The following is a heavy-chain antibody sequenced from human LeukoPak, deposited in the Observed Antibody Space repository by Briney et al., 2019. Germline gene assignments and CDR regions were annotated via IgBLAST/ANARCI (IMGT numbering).Heavy chain of an antibody. V-gene: IGHV4-59*01. CDR3: SSRDGGYTDYGMDV. D-gene: IGHD1-26*01. CDR2: IYYSGST. CDR1: GGSISSYY. J-gene: IGHJ6*02. Sequence: SETLSLTCTVSGGSISSYYWSWLRQPPGKGLEWLGYIYYSGSTNYNPSLKSRVTISVDTSKNQFSLKLSSVTAADTAVYYCSSRDGGYTDYGMDVWGQGTTVTVSS.